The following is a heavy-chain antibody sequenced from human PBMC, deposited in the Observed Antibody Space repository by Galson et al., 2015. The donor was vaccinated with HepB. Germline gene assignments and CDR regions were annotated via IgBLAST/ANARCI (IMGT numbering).Heavy chain of an antibody. CDR3: VREDSNFRSGYYEGFDV. V-gene: IGHV3-7*03. J-gene: IGHJ3*01. CDR1: GFISSNYW. CDR2: IKQGGSET. D-gene: IGHD3-3*01. Sequence: SLRLSCAASGFISSNYWMTWVRQAPGKGLQWVANIKQGGSETHYVDSVKGRFTISRDNANNTLYLQMNSLRAGDTAVYFCVREDSNFRSGYYEGFDVWSQGTMVTFSS.